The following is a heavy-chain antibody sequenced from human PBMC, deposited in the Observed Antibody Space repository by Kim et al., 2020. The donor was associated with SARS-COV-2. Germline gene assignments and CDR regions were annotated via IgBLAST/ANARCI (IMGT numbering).Heavy chain of an antibody. D-gene: IGHD6-19*01. Sequence: GGSLRLSCADSGFTFSGYWMHWVRQAPGKGPVWVSRINYDGSSTMYADAVKGRFTISRDNAKNTLYLQMNTLRVEDTAVYYCVRDPTIAVAVWGQGTLVIVSS. CDR2: INYDGSST. V-gene: IGHV3-74*03. CDR1: GFTFSGYW. J-gene: IGHJ4*02. CDR3: VRDPTIAVAV.